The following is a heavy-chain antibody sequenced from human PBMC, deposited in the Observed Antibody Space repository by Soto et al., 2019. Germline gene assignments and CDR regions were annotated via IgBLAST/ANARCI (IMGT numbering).Heavy chain of an antibody. V-gene: IGHV3-23*01. D-gene: IGHD1-26*01. CDR2: ISGIGTHT. CDR3: AKGSRSGAGADYFDR. Sequence: GGSLRLSCTAPGFPFISYSMHRVRPPPGKGLEWVSSISGIGTHTHYADSVKGRFTISRDNSKNTLYLQMNSLRAGDTAVYYCAKGSRSGAGADYFDRWGQGALVTVSS. CDR1: GFPFISYS. J-gene: IGHJ4*02.